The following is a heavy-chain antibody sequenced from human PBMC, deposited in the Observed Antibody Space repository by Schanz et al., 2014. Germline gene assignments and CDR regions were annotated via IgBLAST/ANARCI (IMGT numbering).Heavy chain of an antibody. J-gene: IGHJ4*02. Sequence: EVQLLESGGGLVQPGGSLRLSCAASGFSFRKSAMSWVRQAPGKGLEWVSALTGSGTTTYYADSVKGRFTISRDNSKNTLDLQMNSLRAEDTAIYYCAKDLAAVGVFDCWGQGSLVTVSP. V-gene: IGHV3-23*01. CDR3: AKDLAAVGVFDC. CDR2: LTGSGTTT. D-gene: IGHD6-13*01. CDR1: GFSFRKSA.